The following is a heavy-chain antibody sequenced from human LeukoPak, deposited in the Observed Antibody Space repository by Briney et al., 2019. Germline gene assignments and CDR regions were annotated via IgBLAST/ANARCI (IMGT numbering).Heavy chain of an antibody. J-gene: IGHJ3*02. D-gene: IGHD6-6*01. CDR2: IRSKAYGGTT. Sequence: GGSLRLSCTASGFTFGDYAMSWVRQAPGKGLEWVGFIRSKAYGGTTEYAASVKGRFTTSRDDSKSIAYLQMNSLETEDTAVYYCTRVGSSSSDDAFDIWGQGTMVTVSS. CDR1: GFTFGDYA. V-gene: IGHV3-49*04. CDR3: TRVGSSSSDDAFDI.